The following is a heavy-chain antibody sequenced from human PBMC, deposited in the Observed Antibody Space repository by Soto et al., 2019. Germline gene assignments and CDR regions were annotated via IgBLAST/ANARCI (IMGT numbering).Heavy chain of an antibody. Sequence: GGSLRLSCAGSGFTFSSYGMHWVRQAPGKGLEWVAVISYDGSNKYYADSVKGRFTISRDNSKNTLYLQMNSLRAEDTAVYYCAKDLTIITGTTSPDYWGQGSLVTVSS. V-gene: IGHV3-30*18. CDR1: GFTFSSYG. J-gene: IGHJ4*02. CDR3: AKDLTIITGTTSPDY. CDR2: ISYDGSNK. D-gene: IGHD1-20*01.